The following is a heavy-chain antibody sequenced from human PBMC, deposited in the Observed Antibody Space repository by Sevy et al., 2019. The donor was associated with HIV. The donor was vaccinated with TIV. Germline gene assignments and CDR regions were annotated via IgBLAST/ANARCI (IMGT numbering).Heavy chain of an antibody. CDR1: GFTFSRSS. CDR3: AGDRREMVKGADDSFHI. J-gene: IGHJ3*02. CDR2: ISSSSNYI. Sequence: GGSLRLSCIASGFTFSRSSMNWVLQAPGKGLEWVSSISSSSNYIYYADSMKGRFTISRDNAKNSLYLQMNSLRAEDTAVYYCAGDRREMVKGADDSFHIWGQGTMVTVSS. V-gene: IGHV3-21*01. D-gene: IGHD3-10*01.